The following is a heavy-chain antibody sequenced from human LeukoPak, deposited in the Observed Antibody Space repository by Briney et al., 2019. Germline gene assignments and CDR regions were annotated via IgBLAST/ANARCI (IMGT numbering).Heavy chain of an antibody. J-gene: IGHJ3*02. CDR2: IHHSKSS. V-gene: IGHV4-4*02. D-gene: IGHD5-18*01. CDR3: ARAGYSYGYDAFDI. CDR1: GDSITSDKW. Sequence: PSGTLSLTCAVSGDSITSDKWWTWVRQPPGKGLEWIGEIHHSKSSNYNPSLKSRVTISVDTSKNQFSLKLSSVTVADTAVYYCARAGYSYGYDAFDIWGQGTMVTVSS.